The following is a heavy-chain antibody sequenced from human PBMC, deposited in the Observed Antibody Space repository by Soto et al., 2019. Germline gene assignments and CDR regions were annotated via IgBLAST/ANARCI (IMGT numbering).Heavy chain of an antibody. D-gene: IGHD3-3*01. V-gene: IGHV3-9*01. Sequence: HPVGSLRLSCAASGFTFDDYAMHWVRQAPGKGLEWVSGISWNSGSIGYADSVKGRFTISRDNAKNSLYLQMDSLRAEDTALYYCAKGGYDLTPMDVWGQGTTVTVSS. CDR1: GFTFDDYA. CDR3: AKGGYDLTPMDV. J-gene: IGHJ6*02. CDR2: ISWNSGSI.